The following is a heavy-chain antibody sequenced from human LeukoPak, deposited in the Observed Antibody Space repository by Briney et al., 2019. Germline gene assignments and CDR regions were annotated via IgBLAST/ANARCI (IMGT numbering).Heavy chain of an antibody. Sequence: KPSETLSLTCTVSGGSISSSTYYWGWIRQPPGKGLEWIGSIYYSGGTYYNPSLKSRVTISVDTSKNQFSLKLSSVTAADTAVYYCARDRSRIYDFEYWGQGTLVTVSS. D-gene: IGHD6-13*01. V-gene: IGHV4-39*07. CDR2: IYYSGGT. CDR1: GGSISSSTYY. CDR3: ARDRSRIYDFEY. J-gene: IGHJ4*02.